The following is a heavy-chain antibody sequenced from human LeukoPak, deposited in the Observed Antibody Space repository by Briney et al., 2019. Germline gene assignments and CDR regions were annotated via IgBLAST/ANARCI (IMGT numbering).Heavy chain of an antibody. Sequence: GGSLRLSCAASGFTFSSYSMNWVRQAPGKGLEWVSSISSSSSYIYYADSVKGRFTISRDNAKNSLYLQMNSLRAEDTAVYYCARDLEQSGYYDFWSGYPMDVWGKGTTVTVSS. CDR1: GFTFSSYS. CDR2: ISSSSSYI. CDR3: ARDLEQSGYYDFWSGYPMDV. D-gene: IGHD3-3*01. J-gene: IGHJ6*03. V-gene: IGHV3-21*01.